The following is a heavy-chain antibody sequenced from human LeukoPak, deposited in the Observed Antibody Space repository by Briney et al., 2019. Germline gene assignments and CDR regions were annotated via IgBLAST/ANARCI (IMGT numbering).Heavy chain of an antibody. D-gene: IGHD2-2*01. V-gene: IGHV1-69*05. Sequence: SVKVSCKASGGTFSSYAISWVRQAPGQGLAWMGGIIPIFGTANYAQKFQGRVTITTDESTSTAYMELSSLRSEDTAVYYCARDEGAMEYAPAYVYWGQGTLVTVSS. CDR3: ARDEGAMEYAPAYVY. CDR1: GGTFSSYA. J-gene: IGHJ4*02. CDR2: IIPIFGTA.